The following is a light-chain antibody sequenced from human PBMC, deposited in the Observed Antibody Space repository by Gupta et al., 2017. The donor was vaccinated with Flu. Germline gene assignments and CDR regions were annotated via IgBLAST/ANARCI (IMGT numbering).Light chain of an antibody. CDR1: SGSVSTSFS. V-gene: IGLV8-61*01. CDR3: ALYMGSGVSL. Sequence: QTVVTQEPPLPVSPGGTVTPTFGLNSGSVSTSFSPTWYHQTPGQAPRTLIYSTSTRSSGVPDRFSGSILGNKAALTITGAQADDESDYYCALYMGSGVSLFGGGTKLTVL. J-gene: IGLJ3*02. CDR2: STS.